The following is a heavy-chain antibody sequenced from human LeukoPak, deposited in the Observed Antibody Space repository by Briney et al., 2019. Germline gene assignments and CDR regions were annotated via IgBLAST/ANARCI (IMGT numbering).Heavy chain of an antibody. CDR2: ISWNSGSI. CDR1: GFTFDDYA. CDR3: AKSGALAAAGRYYFDY. D-gene: IGHD6-13*01. J-gene: IGHJ4*02. V-gene: IGHV3-9*01. Sequence: GGSLRLSCAASGFTFDDYAMHWVRQAPGKGLEWVSGISWNSGSIGYADSVKGRFTISRDNAKNSLYLQMNSLRAEDTALYYCAKSGALAAAGRYYFDYWGQGTLVTVSS.